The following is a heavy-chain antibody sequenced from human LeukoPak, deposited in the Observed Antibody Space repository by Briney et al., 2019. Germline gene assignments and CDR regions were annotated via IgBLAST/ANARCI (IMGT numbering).Heavy chain of an antibody. CDR1: GGSISSYY. D-gene: IGHD2-15*01. J-gene: IGHJ3*02. CDR2: IYYSGST. Sequence: SETLSLTCTVSGGSISSYYWSWLRQPPGKGLEGIGYIYYSGSTNYNPSLKSRVTISVDTSKNQFSLKLSSVTAADTAVYYCARFPLGYCSGGSCRDAFDIWGQGTMVTVSS. V-gene: IGHV4-59*01. CDR3: ARFPLGYCSGGSCRDAFDI.